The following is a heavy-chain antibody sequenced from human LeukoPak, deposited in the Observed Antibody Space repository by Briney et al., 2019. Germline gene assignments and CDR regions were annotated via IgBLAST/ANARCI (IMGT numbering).Heavy chain of an antibody. CDR2: INHSGST. J-gene: IGHJ6*03. CDR3: AREAGSGSYNYYYYMDV. Sequence: SETLSLTCAVYGGSFSGYYWSWIRQPPGKGLEWIGEINHSGSTNYNPSLKSRVTISVDTSKNQFSLKLSSVTAADTAVYYCAREAGSGSYNYYYYMDVWGKGTTVTVSS. D-gene: IGHD3-10*01. V-gene: IGHV4-34*01. CDR1: GGSFSGYY.